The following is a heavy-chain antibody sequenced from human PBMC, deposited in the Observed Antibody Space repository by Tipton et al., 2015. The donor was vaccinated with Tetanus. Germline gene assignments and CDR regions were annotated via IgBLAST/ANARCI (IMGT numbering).Heavy chain of an antibody. J-gene: IGHJ5*02. CDR2: ISVRGSHT. Sequence: SLRLSCAASGFTFSNYAMAWVRQDPGKGLEWVSGISVRGSHTYYADPVKGRFSISRDNSKNTVYLQMNSLRDEDTAVYYCAKDPASRGWFDPWGQGKQVTVSS. V-gene: IGHV3-23*01. CDR3: AKDPASRGWFDP. CDR1: GFTFSNYA.